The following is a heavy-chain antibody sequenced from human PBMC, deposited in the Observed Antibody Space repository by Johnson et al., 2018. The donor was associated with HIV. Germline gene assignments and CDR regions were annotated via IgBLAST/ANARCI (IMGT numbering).Heavy chain of an antibody. CDR1: GFTFSDYY. D-gene: IGHD3-16*02. Sequence: VQLVESGGGLVKPGGSLRLSCAASGFTFSDYYMSWIRQAPGKGLEWVSYISRSGSTIYSADSVKGRITISRDNAKKSLYLQMNSLRAEDTAVYYCAREWGVITFGGVIPRNAFDIWGQGTMVTVSS. J-gene: IGHJ3*02. CDR3: AREWGVITFGGVIPRNAFDI. V-gene: IGHV3-11*04. CDR2: ISRSGSTI.